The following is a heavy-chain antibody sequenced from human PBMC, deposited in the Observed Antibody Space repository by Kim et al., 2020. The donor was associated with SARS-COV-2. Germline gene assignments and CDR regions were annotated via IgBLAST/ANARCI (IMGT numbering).Heavy chain of an antibody. CDR3: ARDNAVITMVRGVINYGMDV. CDR1: GFTFSSYA. CDR2: ISYDGSNK. D-gene: IGHD3-10*01. J-gene: IGHJ6*02. V-gene: IGHV3-30*04. Sequence: GGSLRLSCAASGFTFSSYAMHWVRQAPGKGLEWVAVISYDGSNKYYADSVKGRFTISRDNSKNTLYLQMNSLRAEDTAVYYCARDNAVITMVRGVINYGMDVWGQGTTVTVSS.